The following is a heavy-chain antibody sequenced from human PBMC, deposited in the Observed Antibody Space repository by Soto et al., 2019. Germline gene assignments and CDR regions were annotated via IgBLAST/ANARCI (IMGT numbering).Heavy chain of an antibody. D-gene: IGHD3-3*01. CDR2: INHSGST. J-gene: IGHJ6*03. CDR1: GGSFSGYY. CDR3: ARGSNDFWSGYFRGPNYYYYMDV. Sequence: SETLSLTCAVYGGSFSGYYWSWIRQPPGKGLEWIGEINHSGSTNYNPSLKSRVTISVDTSKNQFSLKLSSVTAADTAVYYCARGSNDFWSGYFRGPNYYYYMDVWGKGTTVTVSS. V-gene: IGHV4-34*01.